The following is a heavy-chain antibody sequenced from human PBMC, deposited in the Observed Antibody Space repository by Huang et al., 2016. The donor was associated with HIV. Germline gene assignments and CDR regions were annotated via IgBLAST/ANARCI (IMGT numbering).Heavy chain of an antibody. V-gene: IGHV2-5*02. CDR2: IFWDDDK. CDR3: AHRQTYDFWSGSFDS. J-gene: IGHJ4*02. Sequence: QITLKESGPTLVKPTQTLTLTCTFSGFSITTDGAGVGWIRQPPGKALEWLALIFWDDDKRYSPSLKNRLSITQDTSKNQVVLTMTNMDPVDTATYFCAHRQTYDFWSGSFDSWGQGTLVTVSS. CDR1: GFSITTDGAG. D-gene: IGHD3-3*01.